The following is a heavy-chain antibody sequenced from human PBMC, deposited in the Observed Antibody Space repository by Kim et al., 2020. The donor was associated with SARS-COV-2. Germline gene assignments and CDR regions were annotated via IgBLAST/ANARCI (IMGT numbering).Heavy chain of an antibody. CDR3: AREKGQSWEAGGADF. Sequence: ASVNVSCKTSGYTFTNYGISWVRQAPGQGLEWMAWISAYSDNINYAEKFQGRVTLTTDSSTSTAYMEVKSLTFNDTAVYFCAREKGQSWEAGGADFWGQGTLVTVSS. CDR2: ISAYSDNI. J-gene: IGHJ4*02. V-gene: IGHV1-18*04. CDR1: GYTFTNYG. D-gene: IGHD6-13*01.